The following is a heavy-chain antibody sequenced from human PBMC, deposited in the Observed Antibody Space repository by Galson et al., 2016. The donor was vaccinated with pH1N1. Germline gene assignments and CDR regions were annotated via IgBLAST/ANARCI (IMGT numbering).Heavy chain of an antibody. CDR3: ARGSGSPDSYYYDGMDV. V-gene: IGHV5-51*01. CDR2: IYPSDSDT. D-gene: IGHD2-21*02. J-gene: IGHJ6*02. CDR1: GYSFTNYW. Sequence: QSGAEVKKPGKSLKISCKGSGYSFTNYWIGWVRQMPGKGLEWMGIIYPSDSDTRYSPSFQGQVTISADKSISTAYLRWSSLKASDTAIYYCARGSGSPDSYYYDGMDVWGQGTTVTVSS.